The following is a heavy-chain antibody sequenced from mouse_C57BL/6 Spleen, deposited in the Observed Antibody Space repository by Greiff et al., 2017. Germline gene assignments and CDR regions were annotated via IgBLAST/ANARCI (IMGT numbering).Heavy chain of an antibody. D-gene: IGHD1-1*01. Sequence: VQLKQSGAELVRPGASVKLSCTASGFNIKDYYMHWVKQRPEQGLEWIGRIDPEDGDTEYAPKFQGKATMTADTSSNTAYLQLSSLTSEDTAVYYCTYYGSSFRYFDVWGTGTTVTVSS. CDR3: TYYGSSFRYFDV. CDR2: IDPEDGDT. V-gene: IGHV14-1*01. CDR1: GFNIKDYY. J-gene: IGHJ1*03.